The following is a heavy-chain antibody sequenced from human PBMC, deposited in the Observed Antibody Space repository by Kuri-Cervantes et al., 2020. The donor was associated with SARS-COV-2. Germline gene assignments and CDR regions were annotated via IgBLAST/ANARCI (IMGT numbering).Heavy chain of an antibody. CDR3: ARSNPFRRLVVISQGWAFDI. J-gene: IGHJ3*02. D-gene: IGHD3-22*01. CDR2: INPNSGGT. CDR1: GYTFTGYY. V-gene: IGHV1-2*04. Sequence: ASVKVSCKASGYTFTGYYMHWVRQAPGQGLEWMGWINPNSGGTNYAQKFQGWVTITRDTSISTVYMELSRLRSDDTAVYYCARSNPFRRLVVISQGWAFDIWGQGTMVTVSS.